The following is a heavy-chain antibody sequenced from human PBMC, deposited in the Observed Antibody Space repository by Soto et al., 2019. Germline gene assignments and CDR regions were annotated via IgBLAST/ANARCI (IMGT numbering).Heavy chain of an antibody. D-gene: IGHD5-12*01. J-gene: IGHJ4*02. Sequence: GGSLRLSCAASGFTFSSYAMHWVRQAPGKGLEWVAVISYDGSNKYYADSVKGRFTISRDNSKNTLYLQMNSLRAEDTAVYYCARESLDVDIVATIPGYFDYWGQGIQVTVSS. CDR1: GFTFSSYA. CDR2: ISYDGSNK. V-gene: IGHV3-30-3*01. CDR3: ARESLDVDIVATIPGYFDY.